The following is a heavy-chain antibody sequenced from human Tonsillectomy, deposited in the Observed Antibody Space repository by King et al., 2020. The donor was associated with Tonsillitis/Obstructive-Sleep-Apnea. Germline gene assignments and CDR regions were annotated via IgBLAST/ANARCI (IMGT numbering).Heavy chain of an antibody. CDR3: ARELTAVLAYFDY. J-gene: IGHJ4*02. CDR1: GFTFSSYS. D-gene: IGHD4-17*01. V-gene: IGHV3-21*01. CDR2: ISSSRSYI. Sequence: VQLVESGGGLVKPGGSLRLSCAASGFTFSSYSVNWVRQAPGKGLEWVSSISSSRSYIYYADSVKGRFTISRDNAKNSLYLQMNSLRAEDTAVYYCARELTAVLAYFDYWGQGTLVSVSS.